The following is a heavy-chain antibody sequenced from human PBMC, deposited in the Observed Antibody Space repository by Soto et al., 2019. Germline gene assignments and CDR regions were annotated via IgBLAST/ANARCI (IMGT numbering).Heavy chain of an antibody. CDR2: ISAYNGNT. Sequence: QVQLVQSGAEVKKPGASVKVSCKASGYTFTSYGISWVRQAPGQGLEWMGWISAYNGNTNYAQKLQGRVTMPTDTSTSTANRELRSLRSDDTAVYYCARVYRITMVRGELSEYWGQGTLVTVSS. J-gene: IGHJ4*02. V-gene: IGHV1-18*01. CDR3: ARVYRITMVRGELSEY. D-gene: IGHD3-10*01. CDR1: GYTFTSYG.